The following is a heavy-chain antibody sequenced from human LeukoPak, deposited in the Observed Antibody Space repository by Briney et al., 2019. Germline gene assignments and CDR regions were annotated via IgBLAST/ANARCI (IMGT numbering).Heavy chain of an antibody. V-gene: IGHV3-30-3*01. J-gene: IGHJ4*02. D-gene: IGHD5-18*01. CDR2: ISYDATDK. Sequence: GGSLRLSCAASGFTFSTYAMHWVRQAPGKGLEWVTVISYDATDKFYADSVKGRFTISRDNSENTLYLQMNSLRVEDTAVYYCARDADTTVASYYFDYWGQGTLVTVSS. CDR3: ARDADTTVASYYFDY. CDR1: GFTFSTYA.